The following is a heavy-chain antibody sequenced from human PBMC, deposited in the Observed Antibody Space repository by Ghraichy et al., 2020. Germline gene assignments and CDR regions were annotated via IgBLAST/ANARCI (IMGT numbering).Heavy chain of an antibody. CDR3: AKASYDYLWGSHDY. V-gene: IGHV3-23*01. Sequence: GSLRLSCAASGFTLSNYAMSWVRQSPGKGLEWVSTISGGGGSTYYADSVKGRFTISRDNSKNTLYLQMNSLRAEDTALYYCAKASYDYLWGSHDYWGQGTLVTVSS. CDR2: ISGGGGST. D-gene: IGHD3-16*01. CDR1: GFTLSNYA. J-gene: IGHJ4*02.